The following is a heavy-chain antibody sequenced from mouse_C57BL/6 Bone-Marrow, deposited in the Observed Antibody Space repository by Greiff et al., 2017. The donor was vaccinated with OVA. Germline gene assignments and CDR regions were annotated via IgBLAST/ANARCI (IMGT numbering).Heavy chain of an antibody. Sequence: LVESGPELVKPGASVKISCKASGYSFTDYNMNWVKQSNGKSLEWIGVINPNYGTTSYNQKFKGKATLTVDQSSSTAYMQLNSLTSEDSAVYYCARSYYGNRYWYFDVWGTGTTVTVSS. J-gene: IGHJ1*03. D-gene: IGHD2-10*01. CDR1: GYSFTDYN. CDR2: INPNYGTT. V-gene: IGHV1-39*01. CDR3: ARSYYGNRYWYFDV.